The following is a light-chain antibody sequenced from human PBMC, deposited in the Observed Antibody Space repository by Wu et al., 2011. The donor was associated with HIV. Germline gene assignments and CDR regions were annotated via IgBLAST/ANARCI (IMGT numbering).Light chain of an antibody. Sequence: SCRASQTVSNTYLAWYQQKPGQAPRLLIYGTSSRATGIPDRFSGSGSGTDFTLTISRLEPEDFAVYYCQQYGSSPYTFGQGTKLEIK. V-gene: IGKV3-20*01. CDR2: GTS. CDR1: QTVSNTY. CDR3: QQYGSSPYT. J-gene: IGKJ2*01.